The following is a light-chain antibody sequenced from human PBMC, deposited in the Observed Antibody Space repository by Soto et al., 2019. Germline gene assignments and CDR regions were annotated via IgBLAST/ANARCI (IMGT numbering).Light chain of an antibody. CDR3: QQYGSSPLFT. V-gene: IGKV3-20*01. J-gene: IGKJ3*01. Sequence: EIVLTQSPGTLSLSPGERATLSCRASQSVSSSYLAWYQQKPGQAPRLLIYSASSRATGIPVRFSGSGSGTDFTLTISILEPEDFAVYYCQQYGSSPLFTFGPGTKVDIK. CDR1: QSVSSSY. CDR2: SAS.